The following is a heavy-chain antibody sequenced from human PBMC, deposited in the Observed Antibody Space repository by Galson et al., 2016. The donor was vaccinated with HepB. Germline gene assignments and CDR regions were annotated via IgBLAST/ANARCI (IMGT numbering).Heavy chain of an antibody. J-gene: IGHJ6*02. V-gene: IGHV5-51*01. Sequence: QSGAEVKKAGESLTISCQASGYTLTNYWIGWVRQLPGKGLEWMGLIRPGFSTTYHSPSPQGQVTISADKSLKIAYLQWSSLRASDNGFYFCAKQGSSKWVGAYYAMDVWGQGTTVIVSS. CDR3: AKQGSSKWVGAYYAMDV. CDR1: GYTLTNYW. CDR2: IRPGFSTT. D-gene: IGHD2-2*01.